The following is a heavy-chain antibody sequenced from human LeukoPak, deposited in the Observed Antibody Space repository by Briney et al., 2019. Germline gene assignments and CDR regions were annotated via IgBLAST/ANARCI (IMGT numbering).Heavy chain of an antibody. CDR2: ISGSGGST. Sequence: GGSLRLSCAASGFTFSSYAMSWVRQAPGKGLEWVSVISGSGGSTYYADSVKGRFSISRDNSKNTLHLQMYSLRAEDTAVYYCAKDYCSGGSCYSGHDYWGQGTLVTVSS. CDR1: GFTFSSYA. V-gene: IGHV3-23*01. CDR3: AKDYCSGGSCYSGHDY. D-gene: IGHD2-15*01. J-gene: IGHJ4*02.